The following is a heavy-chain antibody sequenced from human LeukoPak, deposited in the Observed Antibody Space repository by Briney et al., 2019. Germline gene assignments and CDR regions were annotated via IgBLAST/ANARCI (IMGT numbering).Heavy chain of an antibody. J-gene: IGHJ4*02. Sequence: GGSLRLSCAASGFTFSTYWMNWVRQAPGKGLELVAVIKRDGSEKYYVDSVKGRFIISRDNAKNSLYLQMNILRDEDTAVYYCAGGAGWLIDYWGQGILVTVSP. D-gene: IGHD6-19*01. V-gene: IGHV3-7*04. CDR1: GFTFSTYW. CDR3: AGGAGWLIDY. CDR2: IKRDGSEK.